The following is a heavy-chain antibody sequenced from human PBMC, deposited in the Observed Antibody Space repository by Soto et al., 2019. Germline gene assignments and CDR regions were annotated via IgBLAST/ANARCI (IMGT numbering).Heavy chain of an antibody. Sequence: QVQLQESGPGLVKPSGTLSLTCAVSSGSISSSNWWSWVRQPPGKGLEWIGEIYHSGSTNYNPSRKSRVTISVDKSKNQFSLKLSSVTAADTAVYYCARVTPEYSSGWYRGNYYYYYMDVWGKGTTVTVSS. J-gene: IGHJ6*03. CDR1: SGSISSSNW. D-gene: IGHD6-19*01. V-gene: IGHV4-4*02. CDR2: IYHSGST. CDR3: ARVTPEYSSGWYRGNYYYYYMDV.